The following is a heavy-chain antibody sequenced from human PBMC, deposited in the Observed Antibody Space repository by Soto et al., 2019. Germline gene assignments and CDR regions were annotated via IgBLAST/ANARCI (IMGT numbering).Heavy chain of an antibody. D-gene: IGHD3-22*01. CDR1: GGLFSSYP. CDR3: ARGGSGYTWFNEF. CDR2: IIPVFQTA. Sequence: QEQLVQSGAEVKKPVSSVKVSCKASGGLFSSYPISWVRQVPGQGLEWMGGIIPVFQTAYYTQRFQGRVTITADESTNTAYMELSSLRSEDTAIYCCARGGSGYTWFNEFWGQGTLVTVSS. V-gene: IGHV1-69*01. J-gene: IGHJ4*02.